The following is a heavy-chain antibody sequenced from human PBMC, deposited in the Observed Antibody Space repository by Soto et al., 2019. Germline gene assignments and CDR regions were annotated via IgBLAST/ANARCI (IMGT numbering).Heavy chain of an antibody. CDR1: GYTFTSYA. Sequence: GASVKVSCKASGYTFTSYAMHWVRQAPGQRLEWMGWINAGNGNTKYSQKFQGRVTITRDTSASTAYMELSSLRSEDTAVYYCARASTYYDILTGYRGYTNFDYWGQGTLVTVSS. D-gene: IGHD3-9*01. J-gene: IGHJ4*02. V-gene: IGHV1-3*01. CDR2: INAGNGNT. CDR3: ARASTYYDILTGYRGYTNFDY.